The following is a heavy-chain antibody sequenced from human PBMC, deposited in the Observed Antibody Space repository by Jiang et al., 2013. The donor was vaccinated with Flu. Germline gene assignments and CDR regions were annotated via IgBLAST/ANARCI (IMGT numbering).Heavy chain of an antibody. CDR1: GVSITSGNYH. V-gene: IGHV4-61*02. J-gene: IGHJ4*02. Sequence: QLVESGPGLVKPSQTLSLTCSVSGVSITSGNYHWSWIRQPAGKTLQWIGRIHSSGSAHYNPSLKSRVTVSGDTSKNHFSLNLNSVTAADTAVYYCARGTAGDGHMKFDYWGQGVLVTVSS. CDR3: ARGTAGDGHMKFDY. CDR2: IHSSGSA. D-gene: IGHD6-19*01.